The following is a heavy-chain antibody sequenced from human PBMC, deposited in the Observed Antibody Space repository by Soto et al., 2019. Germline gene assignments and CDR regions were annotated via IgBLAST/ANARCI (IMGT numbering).Heavy chain of an antibody. CDR3: ARGAEGQWLVLDY. CDR2: INHSGST. Sequence: QVQLQQWGAGLLKPSETLSLTCAVYGGSFSGYYWSWIRQPPGKGLEWIGEINHSGSTNYNPSLKSRVTISVDTSKNQFSLKLSSVTAADTAVYYCARGAEGQWLVLDYWGQGTRVTVSS. CDR1: GGSFSGYY. J-gene: IGHJ4*02. V-gene: IGHV4-34*01. D-gene: IGHD6-19*01.